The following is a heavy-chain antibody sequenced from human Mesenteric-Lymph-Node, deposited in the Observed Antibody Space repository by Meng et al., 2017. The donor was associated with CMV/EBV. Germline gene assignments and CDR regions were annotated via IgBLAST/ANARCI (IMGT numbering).Heavy chain of an antibody. CDR1: GFSFSNYS. CDR3: ARDTLPAAAIPGYFDY. Sequence: GFSFSNYSMNWVRQAPGKGLEWVSSISSSSNYMYYADSVKGRFTISRDNAKNSLYLQMNSLRAEDTAVYYCARDTLPAAAIPGYFDYWGQGTLVTVSS. J-gene: IGHJ4*02. CDR2: ISSSSNYM. V-gene: IGHV3-21*01. D-gene: IGHD2-2*01.